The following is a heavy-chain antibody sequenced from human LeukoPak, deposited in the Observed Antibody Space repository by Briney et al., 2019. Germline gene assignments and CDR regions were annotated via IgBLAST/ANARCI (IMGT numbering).Heavy chain of an antibody. Sequence: SETLSLTCTVSGGSISSGDYYWSWIRQPPGKGLEWIGYIYYSWSTYYNPSLKSRVTISVDTSKNQFSLKLSSVTAADTAVYYCAGTYYYDSSGSLPIYYFDYWGQGTLVTVSS. V-gene: IGHV4-30-4*01. J-gene: IGHJ4*02. CDR1: GGSISSGDYY. D-gene: IGHD3-22*01. CDR3: AGTYYYDSSGSLPIYYFDY. CDR2: IYYSWST.